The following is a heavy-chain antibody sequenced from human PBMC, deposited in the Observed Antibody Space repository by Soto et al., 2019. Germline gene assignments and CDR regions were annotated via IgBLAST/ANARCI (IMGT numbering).Heavy chain of an antibody. CDR2: IVVGSGNT. Sequence: APEKVSCKAPGFTFTSSAVKWVRQARGQRLEWLGWIVVGSGNTNYAQKFQERVTITRDMSTSTADMELSSLRSEDTAVYYCAADPAIHYYGSGSYSPSNYFFYGMDVWGQGATVNVSS. CDR1: GFTFTSSA. V-gene: IGHV1-58*01. J-gene: IGHJ6*02. CDR3: AADPAIHYYGSGSYSPSNYFFYGMDV. D-gene: IGHD3-10*01.